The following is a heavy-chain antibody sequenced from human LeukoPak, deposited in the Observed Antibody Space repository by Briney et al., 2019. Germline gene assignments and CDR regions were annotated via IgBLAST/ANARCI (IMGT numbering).Heavy chain of an antibody. J-gene: IGHJ4*02. Sequence: SQTLSLTCTVSGGSISSGGYYWSWIRQPPGKGLEWIRYIYHSGSTYYNPSLKSRVTISVDRSKNQFSLKLSSVTAADTAVYYCARSPPQYKYYYDSSGPNYYFDYWGQGTLVTVSS. V-gene: IGHV4-30-2*01. D-gene: IGHD3-22*01. CDR3: ARSPPQYKYYYDSSGPNYYFDY. CDR1: GGSISSGGYY. CDR2: IYHSGST.